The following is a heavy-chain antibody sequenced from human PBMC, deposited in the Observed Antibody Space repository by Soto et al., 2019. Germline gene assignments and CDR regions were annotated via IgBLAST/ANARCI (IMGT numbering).Heavy chain of an antibody. V-gene: IGHV3-9*01. CDR1: GFTFDDYA. CDR3: AKDDVFVAAADIDY. D-gene: IGHD6-13*01. Sequence: GGSLRLSCAASGFTFDDYAMHWVRQAPGKGLEWVSGISWNSGSIGYANSVKGRLTISRDNAKNSLYLQMNSLRAEDTALYYCAKDDVFVAAADIDYWGQGTLVTVSS. J-gene: IGHJ4*02. CDR2: ISWNSGSI.